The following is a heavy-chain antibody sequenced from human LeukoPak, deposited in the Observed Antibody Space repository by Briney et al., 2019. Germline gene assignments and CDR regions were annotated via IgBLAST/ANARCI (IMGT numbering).Heavy chain of an antibody. J-gene: IGHJ5*01. V-gene: IGHV3-23*01. CDR2: ITGGHFPT. CDR3: TRDPNGDYVGAFES. D-gene: IGHD4-17*01. Sequence: PGGSLRLSCAASGFSFSNFAMTWVRQAPGKGLEWVSSITGGHFPTYYTDSVKGRFTISRDNSKNTLYLRMNSLRADDTAVYYCTRDPNGDYVGAFESWGQGTLVTVSS. CDR1: GFSFSNFA.